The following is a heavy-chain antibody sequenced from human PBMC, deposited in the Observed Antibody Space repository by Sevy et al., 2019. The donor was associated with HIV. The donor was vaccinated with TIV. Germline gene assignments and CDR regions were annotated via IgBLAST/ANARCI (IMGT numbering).Heavy chain of an antibody. CDR3: ARDHNRGYFDY. D-gene: IGHD3-10*01. Sequence: GGSLRLSCAASGFTFSDYYMSWIRQAPGKGLEWVSYISSSGSTIYYADSVKGRFTISRDNAKNSLYLQMNSLRAEDMAVYYCARDHNRGYFDYWGQGTLVTVSS. J-gene: IGHJ4*02. V-gene: IGHV3-11*01. CDR1: GFTFSDYY. CDR2: ISSSGSTI.